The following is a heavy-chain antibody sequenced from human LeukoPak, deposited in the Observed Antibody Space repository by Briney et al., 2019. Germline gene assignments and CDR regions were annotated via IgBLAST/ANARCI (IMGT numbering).Heavy chain of an antibody. CDR2: TSYDVSNK. J-gene: IGHJ4*02. CDR1: GVTPSIYT. Sequence: PRRALRLSCAASGVTPSIYTIVWGRQAPGEGLERVAVTSYDVSNKYYADSAKGRFTTSRDTSKNTLYMQRNSLRAEDTAVYYCARDWGVDSWGQGTLVTVSS. D-gene: IGHD3-10*01. V-gene: IGHV3-30-3*01. CDR3: ARDWGVDS.